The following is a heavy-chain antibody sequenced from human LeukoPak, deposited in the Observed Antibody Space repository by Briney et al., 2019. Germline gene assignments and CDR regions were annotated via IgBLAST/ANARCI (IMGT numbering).Heavy chain of an antibody. CDR1: GGSMGSYY. CDR3: ARVKAVRVRGIIMSTYFDY. V-gene: IGHV4-59*01. D-gene: IGHD3-10*01. J-gene: IGHJ4*02. CDR2: IYYTGTT. Sequence: PSETLSLTCTVSGGSMGSYYWSWIRQPPGKGLEWIGHIYYTGTTNDNPSLKSRVTISVDTSKHQFSLKLTSVTAADTAVYYCARVKAVRVRGIIMSTYFDYWGQGVLVTVSS.